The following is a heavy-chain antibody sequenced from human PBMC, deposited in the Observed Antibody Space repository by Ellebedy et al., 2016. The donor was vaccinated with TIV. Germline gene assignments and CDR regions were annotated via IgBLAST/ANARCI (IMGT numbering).Heavy chain of an antibody. Sequence: GGSLRLSXAASGFTFSTYWMSWVRQAPGKGLEWVAYIKRDGSEKYYVDSVKGRFTISRDNAKNSLYLQMDSLRAEDTAVYYCARGRDYGLDIWGQGTMVTVSS. J-gene: IGHJ3*02. CDR1: GFTFSTYW. CDR3: ARGRDYGLDI. V-gene: IGHV3-7*02. D-gene: IGHD4/OR15-4a*01. CDR2: IKRDGSEK.